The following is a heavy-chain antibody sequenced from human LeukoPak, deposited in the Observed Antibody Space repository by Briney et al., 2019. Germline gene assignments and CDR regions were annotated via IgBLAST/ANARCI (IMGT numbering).Heavy chain of an antibody. D-gene: IGHD3-10*01. J-gene: IGHJ4*02. CDR3: ARAAMVRGVDYFDY. V-gene: IGHV3-23*01. CDR2: ISGNGDST. CDR1: VFTFSSYS. Sequence: PGGSLRLSCAASVFTFSSYSMACVGQAPGKGVGWVSVISGNGDSTYYEDSVKGRFTISRDNSKNMLYLQMNSLRAGDTAVYYCARAAMVRGVDYFDYWGQGTLVTVSS.